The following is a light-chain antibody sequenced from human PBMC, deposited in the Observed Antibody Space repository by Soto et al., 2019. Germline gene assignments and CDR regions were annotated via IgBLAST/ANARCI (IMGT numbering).Light chain of an antibody. CDR2: SNN. CDR3: AAWDDSLNVVV. V-gene: IGLV1-44*01. CDR1: SSNIGSNT. Sequence: QSVLTQPPSGSGTPGQRVTISCSGSSSNIGSNTVNWYQQLPGTAPKLLIYSNNQRPSGVPDRFSGSKSGTSASLAISGLQSEDEADYYCAAWDDSLNVVVFGGGIKLTVL. J-gene: IGLJ2*01.